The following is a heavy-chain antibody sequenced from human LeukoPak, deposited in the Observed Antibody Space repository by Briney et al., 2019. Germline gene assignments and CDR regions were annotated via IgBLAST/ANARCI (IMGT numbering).Heavy chain of an antibody. Sequence: GRSLRLSCAASGFTFSSYGMHWVRQAPGEGLEWVAVIWYDGSNKYYADSVKGRFTITRDNSKNTLYLQMNSLRAEDTAVYYCTRDSDSSGYSDYWGQGTLVTVSS. CDR3: TRDSDSSGYSDY. J-gene: IGHJ4*02. CDR1: GFTFSSYG. V-gene: IGHV3-33*01. D-gene: IGHD3-22*01. CDR2: IWYDGSNK.